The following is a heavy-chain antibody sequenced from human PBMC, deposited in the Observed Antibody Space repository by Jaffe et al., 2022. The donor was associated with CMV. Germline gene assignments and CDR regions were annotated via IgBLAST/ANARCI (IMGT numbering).Heavy chain of an antibody. J-gene: IGHJ4*02. D-gene: IGHD3-3*01. CDR2: IKQDGSEK. CDR3: ARDTRGSFWILEWLALDY. V-gene: IGHV3-7*03. CDR1: GFTFSSYW. Sequence: EVQLVESGGGLVQPGGSLRLSCAASGFTFSSYWMSWVRQAPGKGLEWVANIKQDGSEKYYVDSVKGRFTISRDNAKNSLYLQMNSLRAEDTAVYYCARDTRGSFWILEWLALDYWGQGTLVTVSS.